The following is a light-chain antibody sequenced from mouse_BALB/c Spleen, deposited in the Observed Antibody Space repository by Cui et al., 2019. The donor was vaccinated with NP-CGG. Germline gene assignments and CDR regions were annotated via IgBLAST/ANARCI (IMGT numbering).Light chain of an antibody. CDR1: TGAVTTSNY. J-gene: IGLJ1*01. Sequence: QAVVTQESELTTSPGETVTLTCRSSTGAVTTSNYANWVQEKPDHLFTGLIGGTNNRVPGVPARFSGSLIGDKAALTITGAQTEDEAIYFCVLWYSNHWVFGGGTKLTVL. CDR2: GTN. V-gene: IGLV1*01. CDR3: VLWYSNHWV.